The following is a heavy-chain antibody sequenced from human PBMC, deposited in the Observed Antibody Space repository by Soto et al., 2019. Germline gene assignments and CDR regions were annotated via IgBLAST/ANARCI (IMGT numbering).Heavy chain of an antibody. CDR1: GFTFSSYG. CDR3: AREGSSGWYNWFDP. CDR2: IWYDGSNK. J-gene: IGHJ5*02. D-gene: IGHD6-19*01. V-gene: IGHV3-33*01. Sequence: PGGSLRLSCAASGFTFSSYGVHWVRQAPGKGLEWVEVIWYDGSNKYYADSVKGRFTISRDNSKNTLYLQMNSLRAEDTAVYYCAREGSSGWYNWFDPWGQGTLLTVSS.